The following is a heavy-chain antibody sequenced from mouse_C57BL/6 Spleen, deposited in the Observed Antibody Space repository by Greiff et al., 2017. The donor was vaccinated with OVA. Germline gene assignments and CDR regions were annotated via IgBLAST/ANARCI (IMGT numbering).Heavy chain of an antibody. CDR1: GFSFNTYA. J-gene: IGHJ2*01. CDR3: VRQGLGRCYFDY. D-gene: IGHD4-1*01. V-gene: IGHV10-1*01. CDR2: IRSKSNNYAT. Sequence: EVQVVESGGGLVQPKGSLKLSCAASGFSFNTYAMNWVRQAPGKGLEWVARIRSKSNNYATYYADSVKDRFTISRDDSESMLYLQMNNLKTEDTAMYYCVRQGLGRCYFDYWGQGTTLTVSS.